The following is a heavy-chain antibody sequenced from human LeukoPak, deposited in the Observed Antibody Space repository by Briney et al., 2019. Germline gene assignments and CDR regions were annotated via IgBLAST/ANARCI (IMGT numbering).Heavy chain of an antibody. D-gene: IGHD6-13*01. CDR1: GFTFSSYS. V-gene: IGHV3-21*01. J-gene: IGHJ2*01. CDR3: SRNVPAAGTDWYFDL. CDR2: IGSSSSYI. Sequence: PGGSLRLSCAASGFTFSSYSMNWVRQAPGKGLEWVSSIGSSSSYIYRTDSVKGRFTISRDNAKNSLYPQMNSLRAEDTAVYYCSRNVPAAGTDWYFDLWGRGTLVTVSS.